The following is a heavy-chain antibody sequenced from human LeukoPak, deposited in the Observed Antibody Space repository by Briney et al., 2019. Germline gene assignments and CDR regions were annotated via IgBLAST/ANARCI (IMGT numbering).Heavy chain of an antibody. CDR2: IYSSGST. V-gene: IGHV4-4*07. Sequence: SETLSLTCTVSGGSISDYYWSWIRQPAGKGLEWIGHIYSSGSTYYNPSLKSRITMSVDMSKNQFSLKLSSVAAADTAVYYCARDFPPGSGRYFYEGMDVWGQGTTVTVSS. CDR1: GGSISDYY. D-gene: IGHD2-15*01. CDR3: ARDFPPGSGRYFYEGMDV. J-gene: IGHJ6*02.